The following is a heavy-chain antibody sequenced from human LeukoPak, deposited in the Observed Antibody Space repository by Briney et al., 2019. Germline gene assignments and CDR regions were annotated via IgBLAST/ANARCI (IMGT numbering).Heavy chain of an antibody. CDR3: ARAPYDSSGYYYFDS. CDR1: GGSFSGYY. CDR2: INHSGSS. J-gene: IGHJ4*02. V-gene: IGHV4-34*01. Sequence: SETLSLTCAVYGGSFSGYYWSWIRQPPGKGLEWIGEINHSGSSNYNPSLESRVTMSADTSRNQFSLKLSSVTAADTAVYYCARAPYDSSGYYYFDSWGQGTLVTVSS. D-gene: IGHD3-22*01.